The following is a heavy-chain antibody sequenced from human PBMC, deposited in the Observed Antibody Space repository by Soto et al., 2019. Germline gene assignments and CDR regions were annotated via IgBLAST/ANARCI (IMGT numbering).Heavy chain of an antibody. J-gene: IGHJ5*02. CDR3: AKGPGGGKGSLINWFDP. CDR2: ISGSDGST. V-gene: IGHV3-23*01. Sequence: GGSLRLSCAASGFTFSSYAMSWVRQAPGKGLEWVSAISGSDGSTYYADSVKGRFTISRDNSKNTLYLQMNSLRAEDTAVYNCAKGPGGGKGSLINWFDPWGQGTLVTVSS. D-gene: IGHD3-16*01. CDR1: GFTFSSYA.